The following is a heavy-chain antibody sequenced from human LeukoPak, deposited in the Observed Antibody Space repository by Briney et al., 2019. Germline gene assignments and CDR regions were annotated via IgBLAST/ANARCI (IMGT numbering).Heavy chain of an antibody. CDR1: GFTFGSYG. Sequence: GGSLRLSCAASGFTFGSYGMHWVRQAPGKGLEWVAVISYDGSNKYYADSVKGRFTISRDNSKNTLYLQMNSLRAEDTAVYYCAKVAETYAVVDPFDYWGQGTLVTVSS. V-gene: IGHV3-30*18. CDR3: AKVAETYAVVDPFDY. D-gene: IGHD2-15*01. CDR2: ISYDGSNK. J-gene: IGHJ4*02.